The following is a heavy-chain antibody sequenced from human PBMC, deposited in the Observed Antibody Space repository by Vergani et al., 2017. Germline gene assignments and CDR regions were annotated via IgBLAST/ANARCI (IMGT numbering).Heavy chain of an antibody. CDR2: ISGSGGST. D-gene: IGHD3-10*01. Sequence: EVQLVESGGGLVQPGGSLRLSCAASGFTFSSYAMSWVRQAPGKGLEWVSAISGSGGSTYYADSVKGRFTISRDNSKNTLYLQMNSLRAEDTAVYYCAKVGGDYGSGSSPYYYYGMDVWGQGTTVTVSS. V-gene: IGHV3-23*04. CDR3: AKVGGDYGSGSSPYYYYGMDV. CDR1: GFTFSSYA. J-gene: IGHJ6*02.